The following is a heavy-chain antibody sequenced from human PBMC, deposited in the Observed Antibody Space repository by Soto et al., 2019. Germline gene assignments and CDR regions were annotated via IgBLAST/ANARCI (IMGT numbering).Heavy chain of an antibody. V-gene: IGHV1-2*04. CDR1: GYTFTGYY. D-gene: IGHD3-10*01. CDR2: INPNSGGT. CDR3: ARSTYYYGSGSYYNQNWFDP. J-gene: IGHJ5*02. Sequence: ASVKVSCKASGYTFTGYYMHWVRQAPGQGLEWMGWINPNSGGTNYAQKFQGWVTMTRDTSISTAYMELSRLRSDDTAVYYCARSTYYYGSGSYYNQNWFDPWGQGTRVTVSS.